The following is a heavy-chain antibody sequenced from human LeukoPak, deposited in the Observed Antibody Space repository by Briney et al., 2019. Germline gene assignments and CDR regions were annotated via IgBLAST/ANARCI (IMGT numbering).Heavy chain of an antibody. D-gene: IGHD4-11*01. CDR1: GGSISSYY. CDR2: IYTSGST. CDR3: ARLYSNYYPSYWYFDL. V-gene: IGHV4-4*09. J-gene: IGHJ2*01. Sequence: PSETLSLTCTVSGGSISSYYCSWIRQPPGKGLEWIGYIYTSGSTNYNPSLKSRVTISVDTSKNQFSLKLSSVTAADTAVYYCARLYSNYYPSYWYFDLWGRGTLVTVSS.